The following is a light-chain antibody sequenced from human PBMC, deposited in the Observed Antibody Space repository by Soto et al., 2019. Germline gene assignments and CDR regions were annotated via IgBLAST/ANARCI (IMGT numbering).Light chain of an antibody. V-gene: IGKV1-5*01. CDR3: QQYNTNPWT. Sequence: DIQMTQSPSTLSASVGDRVTITCRASQSIRTWLAWYQQKPGKAPKLLIYDASSLKSGGPSRFSGGGSGTEFTLTISSLQPDDFTTYYCQQYNTNPWTFGQGTKVDIK. CDR1: QSIRTW. J-gene: IGKJ1*01. CDR2: DAS.